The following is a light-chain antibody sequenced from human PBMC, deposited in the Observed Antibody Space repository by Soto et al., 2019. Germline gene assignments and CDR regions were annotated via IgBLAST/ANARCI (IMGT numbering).Light chain of an antibody. CDR2: EVT. J-gene: IGLJ1*01. CDR3: SSYSSNSARYV. CDR1: SSDIGGYYY. V-gene: IGLV2-14*01. Sequence: SALAQPSSVSGSPGQSITISCTGTSSDIGGYYYVSWYQQHPGKAPKLLIYEVTDRPSGISDRFSGSKSGNTASLTISGLQAEDEADYYCSSYSSNSARYVFGAGTKVTVL.